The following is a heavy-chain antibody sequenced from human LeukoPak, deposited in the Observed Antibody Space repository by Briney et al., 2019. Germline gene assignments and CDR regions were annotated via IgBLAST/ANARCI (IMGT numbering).Heavy chain of an antibody. CDR1: GFTFSSYA. Sequence: GGSPRLSCAAPGFTFSSYAMCWVRQAPGRGLEWVSAISGSGGSTYCAGPVQHRFTISKGNAKTTLYQQMNGRRAEDTAVYYCAKGRYSSSPRSSADYGRQGTRVTVST. D-gene: IGHD6-6*01. J-gene: IGHJ4*02. CDR2: ISGSGGST. CDR3: AKGRYSSSPRSSADY. V-gene: IGHV3-23*01.